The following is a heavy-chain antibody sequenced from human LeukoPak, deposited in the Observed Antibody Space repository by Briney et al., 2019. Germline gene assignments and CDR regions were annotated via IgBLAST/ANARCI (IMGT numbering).Heavy chain of an antibody. Sequence: GSLRLSCAASGFTFSSYSMNWVRQAPGKGLEWVSSISSSSSYIYYADSVKGRFTISRDNAKNSLYLQMNSLRAEDTAVYYCARDEAAPGRADYWGQGTLVTVSS. V-gene: IGHV3-21*01. J-gene: IGHJ4*02. CDR1: GFTFSSYS. CDR3: ARDEAAPGRADY. D-gene: IGHD6-6*01. CDR2: ISSSSSYI.